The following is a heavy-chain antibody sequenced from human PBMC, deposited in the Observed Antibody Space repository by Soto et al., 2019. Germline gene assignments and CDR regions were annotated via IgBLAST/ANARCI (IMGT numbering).Heavy chain of an antibody. Sequence: GASVQVAFKTSACPCTRKLRSGVRRAPVQGLEWMGWISPHNGNSKYAQKCQGRVTMTRDTSTSTVYMELSSLRSEDTAVYYCARGSGYIYTTGDFSAYWGKGTPVTV. CDR3: ARGSGYIYTTGDFSAY. CDR1: ACPCTRKL. V-gene: IGHV1-18*01. J-gene: IGHJ4*02. CDR2: ISPHNGNS. D-gene: IGHD5-12*01.